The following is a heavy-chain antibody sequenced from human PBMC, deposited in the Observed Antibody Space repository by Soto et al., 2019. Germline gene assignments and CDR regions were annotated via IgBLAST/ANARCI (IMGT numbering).Heavy chain of an antibody. V-gene: IGHV3-48*03. CDR3: ATLRGDIVVVPAAIWVTPGENWFDP. D-gene: IGHD2-2*02. Sequence: EVQLVESGGGLVQPGGSLRLSCAASGFTFSSYEMNWVRQAPGKGLEWVSYISSSGSTIYYADSVKGRFTISRDNAKNSLYLQMNSLRAEDTAVYYCATLRGDIVVVPAAIWVTPGENWFDPWGQGTLVTVSS. J-gene: IGHJ5*02. CDR1: GFTFSSYE. CDR2: ISSSGSTI.